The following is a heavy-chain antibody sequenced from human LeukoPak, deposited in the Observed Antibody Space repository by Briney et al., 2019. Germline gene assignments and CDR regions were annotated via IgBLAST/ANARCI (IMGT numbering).Heavy chain of an antibody. CDR3: ARVPTERYYYDSSGYYNYYYYMDV. Sequence: ASVRVSCKASGYTFTSYGISWVRQAPGQGLEWMGWISAYNGNTNYAQKLQGRVIMSTDTSTSTAYMELRSLRSDDTAVYYCARVPTERYYYDSSGYYNYYYYMDVWGKGTTVTVSS. V-gene: IGHV1-18*01. CDR2: ISAYNGNT. D-gene: IGHD3-22*01. J-gene: IGHJ6*03. CDR1: GYTFTSYG.